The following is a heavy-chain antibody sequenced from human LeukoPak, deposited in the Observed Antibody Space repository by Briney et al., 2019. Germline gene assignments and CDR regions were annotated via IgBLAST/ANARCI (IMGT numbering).Heavy chain of an antibody. CDR3: AKDRGYDILTGYQYYFDY. CDR1: GFTFSSYA. V-gene: IGHV3-23*01. Sequence: HPGGSLRLSCAASGFTFSSYAMSWVCQAPGKGLEWVSAISGSGGSTYYADSVKGRFTISRDNSKNTLYLQMNSLRAEDTAVYYCAKDRGYDILTGYQYYFDYWGQGTLVTVSS. CDR2: ISGSGGST. J-gene: IGHJ4*02. D-gene: IGHD3-9*01.